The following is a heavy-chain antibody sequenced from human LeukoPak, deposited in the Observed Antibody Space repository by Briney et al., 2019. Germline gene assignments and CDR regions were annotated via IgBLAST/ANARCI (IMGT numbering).Heavy chain of an antibody. CDR3: AKPSTWGATVTTYYFDY. J-gene: IGHJ4*02. D-gene: IGHD4-17*01. CDR1: GFTVSSNY. V-gene: IGHV3-53*01. Sequence: GGSLRLSCAASGFTVSSNYMSWVRQAPGKGLEWVSVIYSGGSTYYADSVKGRFTISRDNSKNTLYLQMNSLRAEDTAVYYCAKPSTWGATVTTYYFDYWGQGTLVTVSS. CDR2: IYSGGST.